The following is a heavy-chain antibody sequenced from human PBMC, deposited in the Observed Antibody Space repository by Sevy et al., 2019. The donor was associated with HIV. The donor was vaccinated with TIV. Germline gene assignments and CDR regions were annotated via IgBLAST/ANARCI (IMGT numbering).Heavy chain of an antibody. Sequence: ASVKVSCKASGYTFTRYGINWVRQAPGQGPEWMGWINTNTGNPTYDQGFTGRFVFSLDTAASTASLVIRSLKTDDTAIYYCARGIGQQLAVSFDYWGQRTLVTVSS. CDR3: ARGIGQQLAVSFDY. CDR1: GYTFTRYG. J-gene: IGHJ4*02. V-gene: IGHV7-4-1*02. D-gene: IGHD6-13*01. CDR2: INTNTGNP.